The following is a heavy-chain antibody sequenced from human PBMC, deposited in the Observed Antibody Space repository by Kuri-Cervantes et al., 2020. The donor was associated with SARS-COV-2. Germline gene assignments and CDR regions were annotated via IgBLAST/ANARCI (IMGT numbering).Heavy chain of an antibody. Sequence: GESLKISCEVSGFLFSASAIHWVRQASGKGLEWVGRVRGKANNYATAYAASVKGRLTISRDDSKNMAYLQMNSLKTEDTAVYYRAKINWNDPLHSWGQGSLVTVSS. V-gene: IGHV3-73*01. CDR3: AKINWNDPLHS. J-gene: IGHJ4*02. D-gene: IGHD1-1*01. CDR2: VRGKANNYAT. CDR1: GFLFSASA.